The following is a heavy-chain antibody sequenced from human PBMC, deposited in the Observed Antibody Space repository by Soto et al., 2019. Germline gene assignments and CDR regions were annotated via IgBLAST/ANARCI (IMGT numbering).Heavy chain of an antibody. CDR2: ISPMLGAP. D-gene: IGHD6-19*01. CDR3: ARAFRQWLEKAGFDY. Sequence: QVQLVQSGAEVKKPGSSVKVSCQASGGTFSIYSINWVRQAPGQGLEWMGGISPMLGAPNYVQKFQGRVTMTADETTSTAYMELSSMTSADTAVYFRARAFRQWLEKAGFDYWGQGTRVTVSS. J-gene: IGHJ4*02. V-gene: IGHV1-69*01. CDR1: GGTFSIYS.